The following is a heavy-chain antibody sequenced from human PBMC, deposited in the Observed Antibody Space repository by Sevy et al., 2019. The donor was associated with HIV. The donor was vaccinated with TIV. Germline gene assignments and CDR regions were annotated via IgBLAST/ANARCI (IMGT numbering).Heavy chain of an antibody. Sequence: GGSLRLSCAASGFIFSNYGMHWVRQAPGKGLEWVAVIWYDGSNNYYADSVKGRFNISRDNSNNKLFLQMNSLTADDKAVYYCAGDRGPGFGALGSLNDFDYWGQGTPVTVSS. D-gene: IGHD3-10*01. J-gene: IGHJ4*02. V-gene: IGHV3-33*01. CDR1: GFIFSNYG. CDR3: AGDRGPGFGALGSLNDFDY. CDR2: IWYDGSNN.